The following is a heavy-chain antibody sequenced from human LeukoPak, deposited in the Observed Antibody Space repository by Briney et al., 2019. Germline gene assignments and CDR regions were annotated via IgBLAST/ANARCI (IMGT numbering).Heavy chain of an antibody. CDR3: AREADKNYDSSGYSDAFDI. CDR1: GFTFSSYS. V-gene: IGHV3-48*02. Sequence: PGGSLRLSCAASGFTFSSYSMNWVRQAPGKGLEWVSYISSSSSTIYYAGSVKGRFTISRDNAKNSLYLQMNSLRDEDAALYYCAREADKNYDSSGYSDAFDIWGRGTMVTVSS. CDR2: ISSSSSTI. J-gene: IGHJ3*02. D-gene: IGHD3-22*01.